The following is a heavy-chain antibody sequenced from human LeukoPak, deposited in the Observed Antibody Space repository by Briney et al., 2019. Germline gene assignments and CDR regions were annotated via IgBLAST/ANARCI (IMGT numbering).Heavy chain of an antibody. J-gene: IGHJ4*02. V-gene: IGHV1-18*01. Sequence: ASVKVSCKASGYTFTSYGISWVRQAPGQGLEWMGWISAYNDNTDYAQKLQGRVTMTTDTSTSTAYMELSSLRSEDTAVYYCAREWYSGYDWDFDYWGQGTLVTVSS. CDR2: ISAYNDNT. D-gene: IGHD5-12*01. CDR1: GYTFTSYG. CDR3: AREWYSGYDWDFDY.